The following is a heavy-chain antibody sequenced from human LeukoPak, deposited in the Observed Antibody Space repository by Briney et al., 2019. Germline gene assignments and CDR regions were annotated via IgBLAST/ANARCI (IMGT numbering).Heavy chain of an antibody. CDR3: ARGLGYYDSSGYYYFDY. CDR2: IYSGGST. D-gene: IGHD3-22*01. Sequence: GGSLRLSCAASGFTVSSNYMSWVRQAPGKGLEWVSVIYSGGSTYYADSVKGRFTISRDNSKNTLYLQMNSLRAEDTAVYYCARGLGYYDSSGYYYFDYWGQGTLVTVSS. V-gene: IGHV3-53*01. J-gene: IGHJ4*02. CDR1: GFTVSSNY.